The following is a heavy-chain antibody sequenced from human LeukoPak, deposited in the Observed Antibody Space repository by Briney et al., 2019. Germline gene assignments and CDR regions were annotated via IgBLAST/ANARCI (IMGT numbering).Heavy chain of an antibody. CDR2: IYYIGST. J-gene: IGHJ3*02. V-gene: IGHV4-59*01. CDR3: ARVNSSSWVLDAFDI. Sequence: TSETLSLTCAVSGGSISSYYWSWIRQPPGKGLEWIGFIYYIGSTNYNPSLKSRVTISVDMSKNQFSLKLSSVTAADTAVYYCARVNSSSWVLDAFDIWGQGTMVTVSS. D-gene: IGHD6-13*01. CDR1: GGSISSYY.